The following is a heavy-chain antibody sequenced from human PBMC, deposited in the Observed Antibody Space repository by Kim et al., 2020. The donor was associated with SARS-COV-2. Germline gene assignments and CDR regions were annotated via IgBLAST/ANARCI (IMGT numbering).Heavy chain of an antibody. V-gene: IGHV4-34*01. CDR3: ARGSQYCSSTSCYHQKVGGWFDP. D-gene: IGHD2-2*01. Sequence: SETLSLTCAVYGGSFSGYYWSWIRQPPGKGLEWIGEINHSGSTNYNPSLKSRVTISVDTSKNQFSLKLSSVTAADTAVYYCARGSQYCSSTSCYHQKVGGWFDPWGQGTLVTVSS. CDR1: GGSFSGYY. J-gene: IGHJ5*02. CDR2: INHSGST.